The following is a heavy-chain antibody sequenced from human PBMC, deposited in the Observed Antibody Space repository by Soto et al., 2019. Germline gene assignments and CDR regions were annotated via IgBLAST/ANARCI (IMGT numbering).Heavy chain of an antibody. J-gene: IGHJ5*01. D-gene: IGHD6-19*01. CDR2: VNPNRANT. V-gene: IGHV1-8*01. Sequence: QVQLVQSGAEVKKPGASVKVSCKASGYRFSNYDMNWVRQAPGQGLEWMGWVNPNRANTGYAQKCRGRLTRPTNTSITTAYMELSSLTSEDTAVYYCARGDGWDLKWFDSWGQGTLVTVSS. CDR1: GYRFSNYD. CDR3: ARGDGWDLKWFDS.